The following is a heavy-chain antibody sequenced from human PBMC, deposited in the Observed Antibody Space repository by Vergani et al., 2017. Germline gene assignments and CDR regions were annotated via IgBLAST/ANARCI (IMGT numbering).Heavy chain of an antibody. CDR1: GFTFSSYA. Sequence: EVQLLESGGGLVQPGGSLRLSCAASGFTFSSYAMSWVRQAPGKGLEWVSAISGSGGSTYYADSVQGRFTIYRDNSKNTLYLQMNSLRAEDTAVYYCAKDLDIVVVTTILRYWGQGTLVTVSS. CDR3: AKDLDIVVVTTILRY. V-gene: IGHV3-23*01. D-gene: IGHD2-21*02. J-gene: IGHJ4*02. CDR2: ISGSGGST.